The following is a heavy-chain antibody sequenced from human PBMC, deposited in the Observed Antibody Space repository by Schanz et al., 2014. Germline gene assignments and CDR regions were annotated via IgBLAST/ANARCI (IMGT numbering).Heavy chain of an antibody. V-gene: IGHV1-18*01. CDR3: ARDRRRYCSTASCLHDNWFDP. CDR2: ISAYTNNT. Sequence: QVQLEQSGAEVKKPGASVKVSCKTSGYTFTDYGVIWVRQAPGQGLEWMGWISAYTNNTNYAQKVQGRVTMTTDTATGTAYMELRSLRSDDTAVYYCARDRRRYCSTASCLHDNWFDPWGQGTLVTVAS. D-gene: IGHD2-2*01. J-gene: IGHJ5*02. CDR1: GYTFTDYG.